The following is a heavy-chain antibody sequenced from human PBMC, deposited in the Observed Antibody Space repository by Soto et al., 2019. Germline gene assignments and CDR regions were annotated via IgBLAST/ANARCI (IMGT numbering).Heavy chain of an antibody. CDR3: ARDGCSSTSCLGYYYYYMAV. Sequence: ASVKVSCKASGYTFTSYAMHWVRQAPGQRLEWMGWINAGNGNTKYSQKFQGRVTITRDTSASTAYMELSSLRSEDTAVYYCARDGCSSTSCLGYYYYYMAVWGKGTTVTVFS. V-gene: IGHV1-3*01. CDR1: GYTFTSYA. D-gene: IGHD2-2*01. CDR2: INAGNGNT. J-gene: IGHJ6*03.